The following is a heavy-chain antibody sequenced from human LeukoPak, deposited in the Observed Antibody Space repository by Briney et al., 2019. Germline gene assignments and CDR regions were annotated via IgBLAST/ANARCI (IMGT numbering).Heavy chain of an antibody. CDR2: ISGGGGST. CDR3: AKVVVAAAVDY. V-gene: IGHV3-23*01. D-gene: IGHD6-13*01. J-gene: IGHJ4*02. CDR1: GFTFGSYA. Sequence: GGSLRLSCAASGFTFGSYAMSWVRQAPGKGLEWVSGISGGGGSTHYADSVKGRFTISRDNSKNTLYLQMNSLRAEDTAVYYCAKVVVAAAVDYWGQGTLVTVSS.